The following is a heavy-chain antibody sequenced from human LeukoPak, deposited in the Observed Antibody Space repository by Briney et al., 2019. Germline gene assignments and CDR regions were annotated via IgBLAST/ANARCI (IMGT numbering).Heavy chain of an antibody. J-gene: IGHJ4*02. Sequence: PGGSLRLSCAASGFTFSSYAMSWVREAPGEGLEWVSVISGSGGTTYYADSVKGRTTISRENSKNTLYLQMNSLRAEDTAVYYCAKDRNGYNYRDYWGQGTLVTVSS. CDR3: AKDRNGYNYRDY. V-gene: IGHV3-23*01. CDR2: ISGSGGTT. CDR1: GFTFSSYA. D-gene: IGHD5-24*01.